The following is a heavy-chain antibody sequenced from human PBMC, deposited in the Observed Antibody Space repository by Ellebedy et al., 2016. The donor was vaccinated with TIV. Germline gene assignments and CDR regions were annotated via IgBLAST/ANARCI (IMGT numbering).Heavy chain of an antibody. D-gene: IGHD2-15*01. Sequence: PGGSLRLSCSASGFSFSSYDMHWVRQAPGKGLEYVSAISANGGSTYYADSVRGRFTISRDNSKNTLYFQMSSLRAEDTAGYYCVKLDPSYCSGGSCYSSLAVAVDYWGQGTLVTVSS. V-gene: IGHV3-64D*06. J-gene: IGHJ4*02. CDR2: ISANGGST. CDR3: VKLDPSYCSGGSCYSSLAVAVDY. CDR1: GFSFSSYD.